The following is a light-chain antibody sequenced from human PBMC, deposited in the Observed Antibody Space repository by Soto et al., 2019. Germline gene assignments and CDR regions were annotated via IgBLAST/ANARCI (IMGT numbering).Light chain of an antibody. CDR1: QGISSY. CDR2: AAS. J-gene: IGKJ4*01. Sequence: DIQLTQSPSFLSASVRDRVTITCRASQGISSYLAWYQQKPGKAPKLLIYAASTLQSGVPSRFSGSGSGTEFTLTISSLQPEDFATYSCQQLNSDPFLTFGGGTKVEIK. CDR3: QQLNSDPFLT. V-gene: IGKV1-9*01.